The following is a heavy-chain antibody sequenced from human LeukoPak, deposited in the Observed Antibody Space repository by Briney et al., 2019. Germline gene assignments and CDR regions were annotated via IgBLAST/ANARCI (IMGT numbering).Heavy chain of an antibody. J-gene: IGHJ4*02. CDR1: GFTFSSSA. CDR3: AKSGYSRFDY. Sequence: GGSLRLSCAASGFTFSSSAMSWVRQAPGKGLEWVSSISGSGSGGSTYYADSVKGRFTISRDNSKNTLYLQMNSLIAEDTAVYYCAKSGYSRFDYWGQGTRVTVSS. CDR2: ISGSGSGGST. D-gene: IGHD5-24*01. V-gene: IGHV3-23*01.